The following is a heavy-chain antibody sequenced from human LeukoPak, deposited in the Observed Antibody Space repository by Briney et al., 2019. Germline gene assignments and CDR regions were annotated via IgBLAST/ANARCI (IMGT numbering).Heavy chain of an antibody. Sequence: ASVKVSCKAPGYTFTGYYMHWVRQAPGQGLEWMGWINPNSGGTNYAQKFQGRVTMTRDTSISTAYMELSRLRSDDTAVYYCARGSSRTGGVVYYFDYWGQGTLVTVSS. D-gene: IGHD7-27*01. CDR3: ARGSSRTGGVVYYFDY. V-gene: IGHV1-2*02. CDR2: INPNSGGT. CDR1: GYTFTGYY. J-gene: IGHJ4*02.